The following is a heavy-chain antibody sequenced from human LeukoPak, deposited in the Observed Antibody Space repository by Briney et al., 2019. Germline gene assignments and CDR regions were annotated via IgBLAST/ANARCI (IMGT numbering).Heavy chain of an antibody. CDR2: IKQDGSEK. D-gene: IGHD6-19*01. CDR3: ANQAAYSSGWSIDY. J-gene: IGHJ4*02. V-gene: IGHV3-7*01. CDR1: GFTFSSYW. Sequence: GGSLRLSCAASGFTFSSYWMSWVRQAPGKGLEWVANIKQDGSEKYYVDSVKGRFTTSRDNAKNSLYLQMNSLRAEDTAVYYCANQAAYSSGWSIDYWGQGTLVTVSS.